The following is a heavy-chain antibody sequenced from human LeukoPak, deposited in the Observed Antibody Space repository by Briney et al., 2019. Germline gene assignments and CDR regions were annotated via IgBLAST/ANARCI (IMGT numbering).Heavy chain of an antibody. Sequence: PGGSLRLSCAASGFSFSSYAMNWVRQAPGKGLEWISKISSSSSSIYYADSVKGRFTISRDNAENTLFLQMSSLRDEDTAVYYCARGAAGRLGTLRYYGMDFWGQGTRVTVSS. CDR3: ARGAAGRLGTLRYYGMDF. V-gene: IGHV3-48*02. D-gene: IGHD6-6*01. CDR1: GFSFSSYA. J-gene: IGHJ6*02. CDR2: ISSSSSSI.